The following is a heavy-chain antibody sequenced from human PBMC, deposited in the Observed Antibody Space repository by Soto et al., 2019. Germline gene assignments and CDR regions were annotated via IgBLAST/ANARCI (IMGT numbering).Heavy chain of an antibody. D-gene: IGHD6-19*01. J-gene: IGHJ6*02. Sequence: SVKVSCKASGYTFTSYYMHWVRQAPGQGLEWMGIINPSGGSTSYAQKFQGRVTMTRDTSTSTVYMELSSLRSEDTAVYYCARDLVLAGSSDYYYGMDVWGQGTTVTVSS. CDR2: INPSGGST. CDR3: ARDLVLAGSSDYYYGMDV. CDR1: GYTFTSYY. V-gene: IGHV1-46*01.